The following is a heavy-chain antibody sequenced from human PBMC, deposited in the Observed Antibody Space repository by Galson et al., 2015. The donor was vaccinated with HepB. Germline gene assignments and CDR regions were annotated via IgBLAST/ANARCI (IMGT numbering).Heavy chain of an antibody. CDR2: IFSNDEK. CDR3: ARMTVWFGELGRLSYGMDV. V-gene: IGHV2-26*01. CDR1: GFSLSNARMG. D-gene: IGHD3-10*01. J-gene: IGHJ6*02. Sequence: PALVKPTQTLTLTCTVSGFSLSNARMGVSWIRQPPGKALEWLAHIFSNDEKSYSTSLKSRLTISKDTSKSQVVLTMTNMDPVDTATYYCARMTVWFGELGRLSYGMDVWGQGTTVTVSS.